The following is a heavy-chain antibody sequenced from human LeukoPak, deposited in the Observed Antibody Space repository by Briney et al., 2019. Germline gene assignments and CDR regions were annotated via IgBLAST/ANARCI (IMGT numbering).Heavy chain of an antibody. D-gene: IGHD6-6*01. V-gene: IGHV1-8*01. CDR3: ARNGAARGRSYYYYYMGV. Sequence: ASVKVSCKASGYTFTSYDINWVRQATGQGLEWMGWMNPNSGNTGYAQKFQGRVTMTRNTSISTAYMELSSLRSEDTAVYYCARNGAARGRSYYYYYMGVWGKGTTVTVSS. CDR1: GYTFTSYD. J-gene: IGHJ6*03. CDR2: MNPNSGNT.